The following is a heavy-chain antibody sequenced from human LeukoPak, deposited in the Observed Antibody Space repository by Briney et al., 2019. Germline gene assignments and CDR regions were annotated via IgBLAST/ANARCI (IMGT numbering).Heavy chain of an antibody. J-gene: IGHJ5*02. V-gene: IGHV1-69*13. CDR3: ARGYDGSGFAPFDP. CDR2: FIPIIGTA. D-gene: IGHD3-22*01. CDR1: GCTFTSYA. Sequence: GASVTVSFKAAGCTFTSYAISWVRQAPGQGLEWVGGFIPIIGTANNAHKYPGSVTITVDESTSAAYMELSSLRCEDMTVYYCARGYDGSGFAPFDPWGQGTLVTVSS.